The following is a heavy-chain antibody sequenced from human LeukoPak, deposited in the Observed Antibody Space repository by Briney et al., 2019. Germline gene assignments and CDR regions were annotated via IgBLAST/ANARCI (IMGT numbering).Heavy chain of an antibody. V-gene: IGHV4-38-2*02. CDR1: GYSISSGYY. Sequence: PSETLSLTCTVSGYSISSGYYWGWIRQPPGKGLEWIGSIYHSGSTYYNPSLKSRVTISVDTSKNQFSLKLGSVTAADTAVYYCASIRGYSYGYLGYYFDYWGQGTLVTVSS. J-gene: IGHJ4*02. CDR2: IYHSGST. CDR3: ASIRGYSYGYLGYYFDY. D-gene: IGHD5-18*01.